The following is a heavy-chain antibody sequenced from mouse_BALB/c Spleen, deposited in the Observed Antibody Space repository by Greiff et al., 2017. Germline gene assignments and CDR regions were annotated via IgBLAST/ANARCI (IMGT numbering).Heavy chain of an antibody. Sequence: EVKLMESGPELVKPGASVKISCKASGYTFTDYNMHWVKQSHGKSLEWIGYIYPYNGGTGYNQKFKSKATLTVDNSSSTAYMELRSLTSEDSAVYYCARDGYDGGYAMDYWGQGTSVTVSS. V-gene: IGHV1S29*02. CDR2: IYPYNGGT. CDR3: ARDGYDGGYAMDY. CDR1: GYTFTDYN. J-gene: IGHJ4*01. D-gene: IGHD2-2*01.